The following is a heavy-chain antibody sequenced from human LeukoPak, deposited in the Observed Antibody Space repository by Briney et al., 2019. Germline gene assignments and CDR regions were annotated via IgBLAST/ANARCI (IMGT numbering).Heavy chain of an antibody. CDR1: GYTFTFYD. Sequence: ASVKVSCKASGYTFTFYDIQCLRQAAGQGLEWMGWMNPHSGNTGYAQKFLGRITLTRNTSTSMAYMELTSLKSEDTAVYYCARGRRDVFDIWGQGTTVTVS. CDR3: ARGRRDVFDI. CDR2: MNPHSGNT. J-gene: IGHJ3*02. V-gene: IGHV1-8*03.